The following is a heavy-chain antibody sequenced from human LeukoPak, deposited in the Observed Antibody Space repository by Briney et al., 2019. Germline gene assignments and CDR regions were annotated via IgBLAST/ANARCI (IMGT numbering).Heavy chain of an antibody. CDR3: ARRGGYYFDY. Sequence: GGSVRLSCAASGFTFSSYAMHWVRQAPGKRLEYLSAVSSNGDSTYYANSVKGRFTISRDNSKNTLYLQMGSLRAEDMAVYYCARRGGYYFDYWGQGTLVAVSS. J-gene: IGHJ4*02. CDR1: GFTFSSYA. D-gene: IGHD4-23*01. V-gene: IGHV3-64*01. CDR2: VSSNGDST.